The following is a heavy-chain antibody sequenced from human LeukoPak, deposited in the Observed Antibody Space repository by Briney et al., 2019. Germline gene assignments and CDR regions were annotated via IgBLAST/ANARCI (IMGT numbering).Heavy chain of an antibody. CDR1: GGSISSGGYS. V-gene: IGHV4-30-2*01. CDR2: IYHSGST. Sequence: SQTLSLTCAVSGGSISSGGYSWSWIRQPPGKGLEWIGYIYHSGSTYYNPSLKSRVTISVDTSKNQFSLKLSSVTAADTAVYYCARGGTTRAAMVDYWGQGTLVTVSS. D-gene: IGHD5-18*01. J-gene: IGHJ4*02. CDR3: ARGGTTRAAMVDY.